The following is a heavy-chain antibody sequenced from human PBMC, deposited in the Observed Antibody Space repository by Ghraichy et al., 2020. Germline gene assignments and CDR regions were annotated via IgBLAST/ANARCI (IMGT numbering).Heavy chain of an antibody. CDR2: IYTSGST. J-gene: IGHJ5*02. D-gene: IGHD5-18*01. CDR1: GGSISSYY. CDR3: ARDRSGYSYGPNWFDP. V-gene: IGHV4-4*07. Sequence: ETLSLTCTVSGGSISSYYWSWIRQPAGKGLEWIGRIYTSGSTNYNPSLKSRVTMSVDTSKNQFSLKLSSVTAADTAVYYCARDRSGYSYGPNWFDPWGQGTLVTVSS.